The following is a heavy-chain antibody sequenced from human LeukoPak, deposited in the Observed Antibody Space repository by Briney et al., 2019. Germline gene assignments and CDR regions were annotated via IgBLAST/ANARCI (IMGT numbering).Heavy chain of an antibody. CDR2: VSSSTIYA. CDR1: GFTFSSYA. Sequence: PGGSLRLSCAASGFTFSSYAMHWVRQAPGKGLEWVSVVSSSTIYAFYADSVQGRFTISRDNSKNTLYLQMNGLRAEDTALYYCAKSPRIVGLTTAFDVWGQGTTVTVSS. V-gene: IGHV3-23*01. CDR3: AKSPRIVGLTTAFDV. J-gene: IGHJ3*01. D-gene: IGHD1-26*01.